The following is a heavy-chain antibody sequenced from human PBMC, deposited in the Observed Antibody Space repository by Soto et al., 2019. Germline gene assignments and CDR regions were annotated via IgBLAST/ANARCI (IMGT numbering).Heavy chain of an antibody. D-gene: IGHD2-15*01. CDR2: INAGNGNT. CDR3: ARATVVAASFDY. V-gene: IGHV1-3*01. J-gene: IGHJ4*02. Sequence: GASVKVCCKASGYTFTSYAMHWVRQAPGQRLEWMGWINAGNGNTKYSQKFQGRVTITRDTSASTAYMELSSLRSEDTAVYYCARATVVAASFDYWGQGTLVTVSS. CDR1: GYTFTSYA.